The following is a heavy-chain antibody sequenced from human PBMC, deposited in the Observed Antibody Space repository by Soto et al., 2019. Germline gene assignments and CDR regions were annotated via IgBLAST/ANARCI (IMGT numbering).Heavy chain of an antibody. Sequence: QLHLVQSGAVVKKPGASVTVSCSASGYPVTAYYMHWVRQAPGRGLEWMGGINPATGAAKYTQTLQGRVTMTRDTPTSTVFLELRGLTSQDTAVFYCARGGGVGVAGSAAFDMWGQGTLVTVSS. V-gene: IGHV1-2*02. D-gene: IGHD3-3*01. J-gene: IGHJ3*02. CDR3: ARGGGVGVAGSAAFDM. CDR2: INPATGAA. CDR1: GYPVTAYY.